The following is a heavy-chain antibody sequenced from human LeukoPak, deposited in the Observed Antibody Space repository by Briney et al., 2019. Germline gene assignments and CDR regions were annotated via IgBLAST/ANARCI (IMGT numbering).Heavy chain of an antibody. Sequence: GGSLRLSCAASGFTFSSYWMSRVRQAPGKGLEWVANIKQDGSEKYYVDSVKGRFTISRDNAKNSLYLQMNSLRAEDAAAYYCARLARTEQLVGHYFDYWGQGTLVTVSS. V-gene: IGHV3-7*01. J-gene: IGHJ4*02. CDR2: IKQDGSEK. CDR1: GFTFSSYW. CDR3: ARLARTEQLVGHYFDY. D-gene: IGHD6-13*01.